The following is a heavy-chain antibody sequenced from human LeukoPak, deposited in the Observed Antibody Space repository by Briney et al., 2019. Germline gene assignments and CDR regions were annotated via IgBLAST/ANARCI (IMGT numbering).Heavy chain of an antibody. J-gene: IGHJ4*02. CDR3: ARDLFDYYDSSFYYFDY. CDR1: GFTFSSYW. Sequence: GGSLRLSCAASGFTFSSYWMSWVRQAPGKRLEWVANIKQDGSEKYYVDSVKGRFTISRDNAKNSLYLQMNSLRAEDTAVYYCARDLFDYYDSSFYYFDYWGQGTLVTVSS. V-gene: IGHV3-7*01. D-gene: IGHD3-22*01. CDR2: IKQDGSEK.